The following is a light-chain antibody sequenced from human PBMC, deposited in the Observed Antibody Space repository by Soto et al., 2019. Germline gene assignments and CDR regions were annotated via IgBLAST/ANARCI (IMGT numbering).Light chain of an antibody. CDR1: SSNIGAGYD. CDR2: GSS. Sequence: QSVLTQPPSVSGAPGQRVTISCTGSSSNIGAGYDVHWYQQLPGTAPKLLILGSSNRPSGVPDRFSGSKSRTSASLAITGLQAEDEADYYCQSYDNNLLVFGGGTKLTVL. J-gene: IGLJ2*01. CDR3: QSYDNNLLV. V-gene: IGLV1-40*01.